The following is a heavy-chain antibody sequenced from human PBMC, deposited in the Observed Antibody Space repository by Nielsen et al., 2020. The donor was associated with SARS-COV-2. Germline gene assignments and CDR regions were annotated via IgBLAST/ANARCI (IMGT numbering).Heavy chain of an antibody. Sequence: GESLKISCAASGFSFSDYSMSWIRQAPGKGLEWVSYISRSGSIIQHADSVKGRFTISRDNAKNSLHLQMDNLRVEDTAVYYCAGPASWGQGTLVTVSS. CDR2: ISRSGSII. V-gene: IGHV3-11*01. CDR1: GFSFSDYS. D-gene: IGHD2-2*01. J-gene: IGHJ5*02. CDR3: AGPAS.